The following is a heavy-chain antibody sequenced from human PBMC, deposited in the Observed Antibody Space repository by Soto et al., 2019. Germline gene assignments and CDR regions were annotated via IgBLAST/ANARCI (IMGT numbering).Heavy chain of an antibody. D-gene: IGHD1-7*01. V-gene: IGHV3-21*01. CDR1: GFTFSSYS. Sequence: PGGSLRLSCAASGFTFSSYSMNWVSQAPGKGLEWVSSISSSSSYIYYADSVKGRFTISRDNAKNSLYLQMNSLRAEDTAVYYCARVSGITGTTYLPNLYGMDVWGQGTTVTVSS. CDR2: ISSSSSYI. CDR3: ARVSGITGTTYLPNLYGMDV. J-gene: IGHJ6*02.